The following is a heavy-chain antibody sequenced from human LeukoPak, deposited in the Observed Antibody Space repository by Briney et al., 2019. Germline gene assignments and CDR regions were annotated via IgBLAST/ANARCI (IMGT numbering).Heavy chain of an antibody. V-gene: IGHV3-21*04. Sequence: GGSLRLSCAASGFTFSSYSMNWVRQAPGKGLEWVSSIRSGSSYIYYADSVKGRFTISRDNAKNSLYLQLNSLRAGETDLYYCGRGGDCSSTSCYGPGYYYYYMDVWGKGSTVTVSS. D-gene: IGHD2-2*01. CDR2: IRSGSSYI. J-gene: IGHJ6*03. CDR1: GFTFSSYS. CDR3: GRGGDCSSTSCYGPGYYYYYMDV.